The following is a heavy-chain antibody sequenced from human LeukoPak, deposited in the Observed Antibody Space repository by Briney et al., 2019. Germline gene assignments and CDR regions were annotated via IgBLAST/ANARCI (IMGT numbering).Heavy chain of an antibody. CDR1: GASITSNH. D-gene: IGHD3-16*01. Sequence: SETLSLTCTVSGASITSNHRSWIRQPPGKGLEWIGYISYSGSTSYNPSLKSRVAISVDTSKNQFSLKLSSVTPADTAVYYCARVGRGDHTWGSYSCDHWGQGTLVTVSS. CDR2: ISYSGST. V-gene: IGHV4-59*01. J-gene: IGHJ4*02. CDR3: ARVGRGDHTWGSYSCDH.